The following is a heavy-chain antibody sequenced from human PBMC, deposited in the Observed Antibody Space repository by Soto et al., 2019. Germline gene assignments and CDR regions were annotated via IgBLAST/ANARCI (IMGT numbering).Heavy chain of an antibody. CDR1: GGSISSYY. D-gene: IGHD6-19*01. V-gene: IGHV4-59*01. J-gene: IGHJ4*02. CDR3: ARDSSSGWYFDY. Sequence: SETLSLTCTVSGGSISSYYWSWIRQPPGKGLEWIGYIYYSGSTNYNPSLKSRVTISVDTSKNQFSLKLSSVTAADTAVYYCARDSSSGWYFDYWGQGTLVTVSS. CDR2: IYYSGST.